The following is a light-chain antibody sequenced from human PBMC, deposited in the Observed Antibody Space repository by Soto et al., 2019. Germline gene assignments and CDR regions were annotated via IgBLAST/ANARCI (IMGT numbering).Light chain of an antibody. J-gene: IGLJ2*01. Sequence: QSVLTQPASVSGSPGQSITISCTGTSSDVGGYNYVSWYQQHPGKASNLMIYEVSNRPSGVSNRFSGSKSGNTASLTISGLQAEDEADYYCSSYTSSSTYVVFGGGTQLTVL. CDR2: EVS. V-gene: IGLV2-14*01. CDR3: SSYTSSSTYVV. CDR1: SSDVGGYNY.